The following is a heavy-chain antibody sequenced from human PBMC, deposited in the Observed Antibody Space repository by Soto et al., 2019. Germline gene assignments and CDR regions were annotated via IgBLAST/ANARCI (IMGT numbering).Heavy chain of an antibody. CDR1: EYTFSNAW. V-gene: IGHV3-15*01. J-gene: IGHJ4*02. D-gene: IGHD2-2*01. CDR2: IKSKTDGGTT. CDR3: TTEPLGYCSSSTCYDYFDF. Sequence: EVQLVESGGGLVKPGGSLRLSCAVSEYTFSNAWMSWVRQAPGKGREGVGRIKSKTDGGTTDYGAPVKGRFFISRDDSKDTLFLQMDSLKTEDTAVYYCTTEPLGYCSSSTCYDYFDFWGQGALVTVSS.